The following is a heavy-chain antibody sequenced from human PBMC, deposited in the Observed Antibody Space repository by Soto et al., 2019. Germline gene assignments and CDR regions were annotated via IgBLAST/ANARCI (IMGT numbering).Heavy chain of an antibody. V-gene: IGHV1-2*04. CDR1: GYTFTGYY. J-gene: IGHJ6*02. CDR3: ARDSAGAAGYYYYYYGMDV. D-gene: IGHD6-13*01. CDR2: INPNSGGT. Sequence: ASVKVSCKASGYTFTGYYMHWVRQAPGQGLEWMGWINPNSGGTNYAQKFQGWVTMTRDTSINTAYMELSRLRSDDTAVYYCARDSAGAAGYYYYYYGMDVWGQGTTVTVSS.